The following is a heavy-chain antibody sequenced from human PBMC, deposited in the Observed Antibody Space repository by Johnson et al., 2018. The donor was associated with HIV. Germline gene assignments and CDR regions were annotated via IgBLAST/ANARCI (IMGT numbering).Heavy chain of an antibody. Sequence: VPLVESGGGLVKPGGSLRLSCAASGFTFSDYYMSWIRQAPGKGLEWVSYISSSGSTIYYADSVKGRFTISRDNAKNSLYLQMNSLRAEDTAVYYCASLGLDLLVKAPLSVVFDAFDIWGQGTMVTVSS. CDR1: GFTFSDYY. CDR2: ISSSGSTI. CDR3: ASLGLDLLVKAPLSVVFDAFDI. J-gene: IGHJ3*02. V-gene: IGHV3-11*04. D-gene: IGHD3-16*01.